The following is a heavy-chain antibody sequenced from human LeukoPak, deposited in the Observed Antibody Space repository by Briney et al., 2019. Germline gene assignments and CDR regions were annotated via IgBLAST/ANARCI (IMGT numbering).Heavy chain of an antibody. V-gene: IGHV1-24*01. J-gene: IGHJ5*02. CDR2: FDPEDGET. D-gene: IGHD3-22*01. Sequence: ASVKVSCKVSGYTLTELSMHRVRQAPGKGLEWMGGFDPEDGETIYAQKFQGRVTMTEDTSTDTAYMELSSLRSEDTAVYYCATDRYYDSSGYPNWFDPWGQGTLVTVSS. CDR1: GYTLTELS. CDR3: ATDRYYDSSGYPNWFDP.